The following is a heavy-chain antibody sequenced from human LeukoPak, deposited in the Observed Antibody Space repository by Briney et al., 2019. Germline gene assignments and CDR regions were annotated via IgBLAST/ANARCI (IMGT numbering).Heavy chain of an antibody. CDR1: GFTFSSYS. D-gene: IGHD2-21*02. J-gene: IGHJ6*02. CDR3: TTDLVAAYCGGDCYSVPDDRYYYGMDV. CDR2: ICSSSSTI. V-gene: IGHV3-48*01. Sequence: GGSLRLSCAASGFTFSSYSMNWVRQAPGKGLEWVSYICSSSSTIYYADSVKGRFTISRDNAKNSLYLQMNSLKTEDTAVYYCTTDLVAAYCGGDCYSVPDDRYYYGMDVWGQGTTVTVSS.